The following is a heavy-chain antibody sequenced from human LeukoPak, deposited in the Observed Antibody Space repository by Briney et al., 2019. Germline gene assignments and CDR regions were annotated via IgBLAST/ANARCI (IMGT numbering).Heavy chain of an antibody. CDR3: AKDPLAYDFWSGYPSDY. D-gene: IGHD3-3*01. V-gene: IGHV3-23*01. Sequence: GGSLRLSCAASGFTFSSYAMSWVRPAPGKGLEWVSAISGSGGSTYYADSVKGRFTISRDNSKNTLYLQMNSLRAEDTAVYYCAKDPLAYDFWSGYPSDYWGQGTLVTVSS. J-gene: IGHJ4*02. CDR2: ISGSGGST. CDR1: GFTFSSYA.